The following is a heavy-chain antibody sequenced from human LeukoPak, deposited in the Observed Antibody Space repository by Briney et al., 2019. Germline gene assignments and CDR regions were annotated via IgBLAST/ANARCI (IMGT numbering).Heavy chain of an antibody. CDR1: GGSFSGYY. J-gene: IGHJ4*02. CDR3: ARYYYDSSGYYYDY. Sequence: PSETLSLTCAVYGGSFSGYYWSWIRQPPGKGLEWIGEINHSGSTNYNPSLKSRVTISVDTSKTQFSLKLSSVTAADTSVYYCARYYYDSSGYYYDYWGQGTLVTVSS. V-gene: IGHV4-34*01. D-gene: IGHD3-22*01. CDR2: INHSGST.